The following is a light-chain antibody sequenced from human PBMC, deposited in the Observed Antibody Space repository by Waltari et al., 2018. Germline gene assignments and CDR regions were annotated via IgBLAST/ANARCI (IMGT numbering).Light chain of an antibody. CDR2: SAS. V-gene: IGKV3-11*01. CDR3: QQRSNWPRT. Sequence: EIVLTQSPATLSLSPGERATLSCRASQSVSSYLAWDQQMPGQAPRLLIHSASNRATGIPARFSGSGSGTDFTLTISSLEPEDFAVYYCQQRSNWPRTFGQGTKVEIK. J-gene: IGKJ1*01. CDR1: QSVSSY.